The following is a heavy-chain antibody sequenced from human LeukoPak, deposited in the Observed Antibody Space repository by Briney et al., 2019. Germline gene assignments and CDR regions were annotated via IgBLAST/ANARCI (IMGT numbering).Heavy chain of an antibody. CDR2: IYHSGST. D-gene: IGHD1-26*01. Sequence: SQTLSLTCAVSGGSISSGGYSWSWIRQPPGKGLEWIGYIYHSGSTYYNPSLKSRVTISVDRSKNQFSLKLSSVTAADTAVYYCARLIRATNGMDVWGQGTTVTVSS. J-gene: IGHJ6*02. CDR1: GGSISSGGYS. CDR3: ARLIRATNGMDV. V-gene: IGHV4-30-2*01.